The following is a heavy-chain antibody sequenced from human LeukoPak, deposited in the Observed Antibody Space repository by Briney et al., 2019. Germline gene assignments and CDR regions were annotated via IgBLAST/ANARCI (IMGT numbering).Heavy chain of an antibody. CDR3: AKDLVTGSLDY. D-gene: IGHD3-10*01. J-gene: IGHJ4*02. CDR1: GFTFSSYS. Sequence: GGSLRLSCAASGFTFSSYSMNWVRQAPGKGLEWVSSISSSSSYIYYADSVKGRFTISRDNSKNTLYLQMNSLRAEDTAIYYCAKDLVTGSLDYWGQGTLVTVSS. CDR2: ISSSSSYI. V-gene: IGHV3-21*04.